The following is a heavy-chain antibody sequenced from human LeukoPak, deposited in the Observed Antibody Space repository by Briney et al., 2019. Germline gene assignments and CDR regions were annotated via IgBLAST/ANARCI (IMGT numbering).Heavy chain of an antibody. V-gene: IGHV1-2*02. Sequence: GAPVKVSCKASGYTFSAYYMHWVRQAPGQGLEGMGWINPNSGGTNYAQKFQGRVSMTRDTYISTASIVLSRLTSDDTAVYYCARDLNPPRQQWLVTPGCWFDPWGQGTLVTVSS. D-gene: IGHD6-19*01. CDR2: INPNSGGT. CDR3: ARDLNPPRQQWLVTPGCWFDP. CDR1: GYTFSAYY. J-gene: IGHJ5*02.